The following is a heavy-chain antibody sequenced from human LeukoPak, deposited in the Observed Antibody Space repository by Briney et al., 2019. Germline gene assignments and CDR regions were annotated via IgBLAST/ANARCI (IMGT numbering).Heavy chain of an antibody. CDR1: GFTFSSYE. V-gene: IGHV3-48*03. CDR2: ISSSGSTI. J-gene: IGHJ6*03. Sequence: GGSLRLSCAASGFTFSSYEMNWVRQAPGKGLEWVSYISSSGSTIYYADSVKGRFTISRDNAKNSLYLQMNSLRAEDTAVYYCAKSRYGCMDVWGKGTTVTVSS. CDR3: AKSRYGCMDV. D-gene: IGHD5-24*01.